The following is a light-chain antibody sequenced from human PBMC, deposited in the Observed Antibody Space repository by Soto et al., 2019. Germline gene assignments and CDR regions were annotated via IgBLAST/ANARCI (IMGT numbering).Light chain of an antibody. CDR2: GAS. J-gene: IGKJ1*01. V-gene: IGKV3-15*01. CDR3: QQYRSWPRT. CDR1: QSVDIN. Sequence: EIVLTQSPATLSVSPGERVTLSFRASQSVDINLAWYQQKPGQAPRLLIYGASTRATDMSGTFSGRGSGTEFTLTISNVRPEDFAVYYCQQYRSWPRTFGQGTKVDI.